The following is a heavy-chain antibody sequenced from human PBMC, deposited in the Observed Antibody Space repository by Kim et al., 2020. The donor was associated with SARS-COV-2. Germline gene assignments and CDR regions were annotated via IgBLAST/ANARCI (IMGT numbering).Heavy chain of an antibody. V-gene: IGHV4-39*01. CDR1: GGSISSSSYY. CDR2: IYYSGSP. J-gene: IGHJ6*02. CDR3: ARHPRPDYQNYYYYYGMDV. Sequence: SETLSLTCTVSGGSISSSSYYWGWIRQPPGKGLEWIGSIYYSGSPYYNPSLKSRVTISVDTSKNQFSLKLSSVTAADTAVYYCARHPRPDYQNYYYYYGMDVWGQGTTVTVSS. D-gene: IGHD4-17*01.